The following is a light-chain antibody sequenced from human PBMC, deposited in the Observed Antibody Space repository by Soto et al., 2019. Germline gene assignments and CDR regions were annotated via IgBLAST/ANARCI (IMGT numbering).Light chain of an antibody. CDR2: KGS. J-gene: IGKJ5*01. V-gene: IGKV2-30*02. Sequence: ITQSPITLPVTLGSPDSISCRDNKSLVHSDGIAYLSWFQQRPGRSPRRLFFKGSSRDSGVVGGFSSSGAGTFCALRVSGVQPEEFGVYYIRLVVHSPITLAHGTRLEIK. CDR3: RLVVHSPIT. CDR1: KSLVHSDGIAY.